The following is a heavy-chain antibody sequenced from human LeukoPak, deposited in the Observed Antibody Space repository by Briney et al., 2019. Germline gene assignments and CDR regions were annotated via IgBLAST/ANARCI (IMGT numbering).Heavy chain of an antibody. D-gene: IGHD6-13*01. CDR1: GFTFSTYA. J-gene: IGHJ4*02. V-gene: IGHV3-30*18. CDR2: ISYDGSNK. CDR3: AKDATDSS. Sequence: GGSLRLSCAASGFTFSTYAMHWVRQAPGKGLEWVAVISYDGSNKYYADSVKGRFTISRDNSKNTLYLQMNSLRAEDTAVYYCAKDATDSSWGQGTLVTVSS.